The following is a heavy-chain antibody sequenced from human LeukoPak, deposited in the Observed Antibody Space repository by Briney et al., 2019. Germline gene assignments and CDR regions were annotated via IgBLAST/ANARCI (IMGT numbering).Heavy chain of an antibody. CDR3: AKRTSDSSSWYNYYYYGMDV. V-gene: IGHV3-23*01. J-gene: IGHJ6*02. Sequence: GGSLRLSCAASGFTFSSYAMSWVRQAPGKGLEWVSAISGSGGSTYYADSVKGRFTISRDNSKNTLYLQMNSLRAEDTAVYYCAKRTSDSSSWYNYYYYGMDVWGRGTTVTVSS. CDR1: GFTFSSYA. D-gene: IGHD6-13*01. CDR2: ISGSGGST.